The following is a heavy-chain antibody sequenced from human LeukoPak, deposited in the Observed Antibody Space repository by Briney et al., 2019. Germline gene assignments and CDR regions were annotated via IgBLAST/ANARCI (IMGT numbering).Heavy chain of an antibody. V-gene: IGHV3-53*04. CDR1: GFTDSSSF. D-gene: IGHD6-19*01. CDR2: SYSGGST. J-gene: IGHJ6*02. CDR3: ARDKGIAVAGYYYYGMDV. Sequence: GGSLRLSCAASGFTDSSSFMNWVRQAPGKGLEWVSVSYSGGSTYYADSVKGRFTISRHNSKNTLYLQMNSLTTEDTAVYYCARDKGIAVAGYYYYGMDVWGQGTTVTVSS.